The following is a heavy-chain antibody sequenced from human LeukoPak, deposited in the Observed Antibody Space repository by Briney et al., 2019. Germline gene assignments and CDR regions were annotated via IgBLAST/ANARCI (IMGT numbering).Heavy chain of an antibody. CDR3: ARASYSGSYPYAFDI. V-gene: IGHV4-59*12. Sequence: NPSETLSLTCTVSGGSISSYYWSWIRQPPGKGLEWIGYIYYSGSTNYNPSLKSRVTISVDTSKNQFSLKLSSVTAADTAVYYCARASYSGSYPYAFDIWGQGTMVTVSS. CDR2: IYYSGST. J-gene: IGHJ3*02. CDR1: GGSISSYY. D-gene: IGHD1-26*01.